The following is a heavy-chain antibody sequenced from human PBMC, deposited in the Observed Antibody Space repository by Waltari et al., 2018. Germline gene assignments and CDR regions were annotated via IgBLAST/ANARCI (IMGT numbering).Heavy chain of an antibody. CDR3: ARVDREMATTKFYYMDV. CDR1: GYSISSGYY. J-gene: IGHJ6*03. CDR2: IYHSGST. Sequence: QVQLQESGPGLVKPSETLSLTCAVSGYSISSGYYWGWIRQLPGKGLEWIGSIYHSGSTYYNPSLKSRVTISVDTSKNQFSLKLSSVTAADTAVYYCARVDREMATTKFYYMDVWGKGTTVTVSS. V-gene: IGHV4-38-2*01. D-gene: IGHD5-12*01.